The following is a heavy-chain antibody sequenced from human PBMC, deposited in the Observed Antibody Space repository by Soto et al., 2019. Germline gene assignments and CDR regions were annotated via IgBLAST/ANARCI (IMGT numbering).Heavy chain of an antibody. CDR1: GGSMSSFY. CDR3: ARDRGGGWLGP. J-gene: IGHJ5*02. D-gene: IGHD2-15*01. Sequence: ASETLSLTCVVSGGSMSSFYWSWIRQSADKGLEWIGRIYPTGITNYNPSLKSRVTMSIDTSKKQFSLKVRSVTAADTARYYCARDRGGGWLGPWGQGALVTVSS. CDR2: IYPTGIT. V-gene: IGHV4-4*07.